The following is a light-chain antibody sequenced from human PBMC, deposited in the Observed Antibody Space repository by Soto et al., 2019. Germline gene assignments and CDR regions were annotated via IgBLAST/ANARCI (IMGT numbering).Light chain of an antibody. V-gene: IGLV1-47*01. CDR3: AAWDDSLSGVV. J-gene: IGLJ2*01. CDR1: SSNIGSNY. Sequence: QSALTQPPSASGTPGQRVTISCSGSSSNIGSNYVFWYQHLPGTAPKLLIYRNNQRPSGVPDRFSGSKSGTSASLAISGLRSEDETDYYCAAWDDSLSGVVFGGGTKVTLL. CDR2: RNN.